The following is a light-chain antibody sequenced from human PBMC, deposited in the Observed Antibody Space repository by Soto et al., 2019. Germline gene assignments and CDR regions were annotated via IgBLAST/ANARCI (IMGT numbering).Light chain of an antibody. CDR2: WAS. J-gene: IGKJ3*01. CDR3: HQYYSLPFT. CDR1: QSVLYSSNNKNY. V-gene: IGKV4-1*01. Sequence: DIVMTQSPDSLAVSLGERATINCKSSQSVLYSSNNKNYLAWYQQKPRQPPKLLIYWASTRESGVPDRFSGSGSATDFTLTISSLQAEDVAVYYCHQYYSLPFTCGPGTKVDIK.